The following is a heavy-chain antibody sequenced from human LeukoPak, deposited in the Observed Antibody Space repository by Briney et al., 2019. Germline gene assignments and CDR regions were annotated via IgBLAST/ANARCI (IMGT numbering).Heavy chain of an antibody. CDR3: ARSGRIAAAVLEN. CDR2: INSDGSST. Sequence: GGSLRLSCAASGFTFSSYWMHWVRQAPGKGLVWVSRINSDGSSTSYADSVKGRFTISRDNAKNTLYLQMNSLRAEDTAVYYCARSGRIAAAVLENWGQGTLVTVPS. D-gene: IGHD6-13*01. J-gene: IGHJ4*02. V-gene: IGHV3-74*01. CDR1: GFTFSSYW.